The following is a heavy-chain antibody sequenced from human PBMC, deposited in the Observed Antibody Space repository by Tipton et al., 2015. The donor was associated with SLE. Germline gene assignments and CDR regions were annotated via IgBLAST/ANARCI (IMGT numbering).Heavy chain of an antibody. V-gene: IGHV4-34*01. D-gene: IGHD3-10*01. CDR3: ARIQVLYYCGSGTYVFDI. CDR1: GGSFRGYS. CDR2: ISHTGSP. Sequence: TLSLTCAVYGGSFRGYSWGWVRQAPGKGLEWIGEISHTGSPNYNPSLKSRVTISIDTSKNHFSLTLNSVIAADTAVYFCARIQVLYYCGSGTYVFDIWGQGSLVTVSS. J-gene: IGHJ4*02.